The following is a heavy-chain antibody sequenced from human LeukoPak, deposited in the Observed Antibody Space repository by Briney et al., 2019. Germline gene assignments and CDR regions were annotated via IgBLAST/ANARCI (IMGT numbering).Heavy chain of an antibody. D-gene: IGHD3-16*01. CDR1: GGTLSTYA. V-gene: IGHV1-69*13. J-gene: IGHJ3*01. CDR3: ARDWGPRVKASYDL. CDR2: IIPVFQTA. Sequence: ASVKVSCXASGGTLSTYAFTWVRQAPGQGLEWMGGIIPVFQTADSAQKFQGRVTMTADESTGIVYMELSSLTYDDTAVYYCARDWGPRVKASYDLWGQGTMVTVSS.